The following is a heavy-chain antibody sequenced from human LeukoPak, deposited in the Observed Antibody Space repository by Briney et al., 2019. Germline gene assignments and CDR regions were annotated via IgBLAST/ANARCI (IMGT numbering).Heavy chain of an antibody. CDR3: ARQGNCADKSCWNYRLDS. CDR1: GDSIGSSRPY. V-gene: IGHV4-39*01. CDR2: IYSSGNT. D-gene: IGHD2-8*02. Sequence: PSETLSLSSTVSGDSIGSSRPYWGWIRQPPGKGLEWIGNIYSSGNTYYNPSLKSRVSISVDTSKNQFSLKVTSVSAADTAVYYCARQGNCADKSCWNYRLDSWGEGTLVTVSS. J-gene: IGHJ4*02.